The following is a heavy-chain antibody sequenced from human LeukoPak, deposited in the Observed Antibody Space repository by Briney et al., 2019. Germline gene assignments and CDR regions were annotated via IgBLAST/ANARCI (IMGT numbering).Heavy chain of an antibody. Sequence: SETLSLTCTVSGGSISSYYWSWIRQPPGKGLEWMGNIYHTGNTYYNPSLKSRVTISVDTSKNQFSLKLSSVTTADTAVYYCASYTGGIAGGAFDIWGQGTMVTVSS. CDR1: GGSISSYY. D-gene: IGHD6-13*01. V-gene: IGHV4-59*08. CDR3: ASYTGGIAGGAFDI. CDR2: IYHTGNT. J-gene: IGHJ3*02.